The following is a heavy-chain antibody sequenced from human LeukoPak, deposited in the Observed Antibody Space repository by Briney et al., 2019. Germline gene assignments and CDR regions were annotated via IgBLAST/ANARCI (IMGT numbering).Heavy chain of an antibody. CDR3: AKVAQYHDYDYYYMDV. CDR1: GFTFDDYA. Sequence: GGSLRLSCAASGFTFDDYAMHWVRQAPGKGLEWVSLISWDGGSTYYADSVKGRFTISRDNSKNSLYLQMNSLRAEDTALYYCAKVAQYHDYDYYYMDVWGKGTTVTVSS. CDR2: ISWDGGST. D-gene: IGHD3-3*01. V-gene: IGHV3-43D*03. J-gene: IGHJ6*03.